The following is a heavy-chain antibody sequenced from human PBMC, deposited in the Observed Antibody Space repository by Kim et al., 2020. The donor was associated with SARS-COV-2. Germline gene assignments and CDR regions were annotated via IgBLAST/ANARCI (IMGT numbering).Heavy chain of an antibody. D-gene: IGHD5-18*01. J-gene: IGHJ4*02. V-gene: IGHV3-23*03. Sequence: GGSLRLSCAASGFTFSSYAMSWVRQAPGKGLEWVSVIYSGGSSTYYADSVKGRFTISRDNSKNTLYLQMNSLRAEDTAVYYCAKVPIQGAGILYFDYWGQGTLVTVSS. CDR3: AKVPIQGAGILYFDY. CDR1: GFTFSSYA. CDR2: IYSGGSST.